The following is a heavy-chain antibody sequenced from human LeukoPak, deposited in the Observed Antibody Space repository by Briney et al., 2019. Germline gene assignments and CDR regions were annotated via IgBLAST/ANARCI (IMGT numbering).Heavy chain of an antibody. Sequence: GESLKISCKGSGYSFTSYWIGWVRQMPGKDLEWMGIIYPGDSDTRYSPSFQGQVTISADKSISTAYLQWSSLKASDTAMYYCAREEDHYYDSSGNAFDIWGQGTMVTVSS. V-gene: IGHV5-51*01. D-gene: IGHD3-22*01. CDR1: GYSFTSYW. CDR2: IYPGDSDT. CDR3: AREEDHYYDSSGNAFDI. J-gene: IGHJ3*02.